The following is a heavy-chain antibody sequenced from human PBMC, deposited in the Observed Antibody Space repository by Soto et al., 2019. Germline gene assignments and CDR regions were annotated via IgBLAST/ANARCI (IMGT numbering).Heavy chain of an antibody. CDR3: ARQIWDVETGPNFKYLFDA. CDR2: IDPSDSQT. Sequence: GASLKISWKGSGYSFAGYWITWVRQKPGKGLEWMGRIDPSDSQTYYSPSFRGHVTISVTKSITTVFLQWSSLRASDTAMYYCARQIWDVETGPNFKYLFDAWGQGTQVTLSS. D-gene: IGHD5-18*01. CDR1: GYSFAGYW. V-gene: IGHV5-10-1*01. J-gene: IGHJ5*01.